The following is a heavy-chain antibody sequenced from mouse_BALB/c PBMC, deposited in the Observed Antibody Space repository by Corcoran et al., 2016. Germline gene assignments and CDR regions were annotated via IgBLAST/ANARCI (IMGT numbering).Heavy chain of an antibody. CDR2: INTYNGKP. CDR1: GYTFTNYG. Sequence: QIQLVQSGPELKKPGETVKISCKASGYTFTNYGMNWVKQAPGKGLKWMGWINTYNGKPTYADDFKGRFALYLETSASTAYLQINNHKNEDTATYFCVRWITTATWDYWGQGTT. CDR3: VRWITTATWDY. V-gene: IGHV9-3-1*01. D-gene: IGHD1-2*01. J-gene: IGHJ2*01.